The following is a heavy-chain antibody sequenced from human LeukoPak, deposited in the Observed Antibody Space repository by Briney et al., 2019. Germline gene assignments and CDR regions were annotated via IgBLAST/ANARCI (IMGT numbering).Heavy chain of an antibody. J-gene: IGHJ3*02. CDR3: ATARGRITMIVEGAFVI. Sequence: SVKVSCKPSGGTFSGYAISWVRQAPGQGLEWMGGIIPIFGTANYAQKFQGRVTMTEDTSTDTAYMELSSPRSEDTAVYYCATARGRITMIVEGAFVIWGEGTIVTVSS. D-gene: IGHD3-22*01. CDR2: IIPIFGTA. V-gene: IGHV1-69*06. CDR1: GGTFSGYA.